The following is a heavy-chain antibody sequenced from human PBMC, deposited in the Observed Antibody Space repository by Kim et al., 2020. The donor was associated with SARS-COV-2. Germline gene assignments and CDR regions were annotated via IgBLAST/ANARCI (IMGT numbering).Heavy chain of an antibody. CDR3: ARGPKIEMPTMSGFLNYYGLDV. D-gene: IGHD3-3*01. CDR1: GGSINNTNW. V-gene: IGHV4-4*02. J-gene: IGHJ6*02. Sequence: SETLSLTCAVSGGSINNTNWWCWVRQPPGKGLEWIGEIFHSGSTNYNPSLKSRLTISVDKSKNKFSLKVESVTAADTAVYYCARGPKIEMPTMSGFLNYYGLDVWGQGTTVTVS. CDR2: IFHSGST.